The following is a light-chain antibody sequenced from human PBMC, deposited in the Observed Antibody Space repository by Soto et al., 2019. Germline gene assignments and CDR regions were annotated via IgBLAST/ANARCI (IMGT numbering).Light chain of an antibody. J-gene: IGLJ1*01. CDR3: ISYTSSNTYV. V-gene: IGLV2-14*01. CDR1: SSDVGGYKY. Sequence: QSVLTQPASVSGSPGQSITISCTGTSSDVGGYKYVSWYQQHPGKGPKLMIYEVSNRPSGVSDRFSGSKSGNTASLTISGLQAEDESDYYCISYTSSNTYVFGTGTKVT. CDR2: EVS.